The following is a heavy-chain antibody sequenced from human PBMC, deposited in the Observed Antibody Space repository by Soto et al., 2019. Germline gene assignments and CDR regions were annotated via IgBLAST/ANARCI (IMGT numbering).Heavy chain of an antibody. CDR2: TYYRSKWYN. CDR1: GDSVSRNSSG. Sequence: SQSRSLTCAISGDSVSRNSSGWNWIRQSPSRGLEWLGRTYYRSKWYNDYALSVKSRIAINPDTSKNQFSLQLSSVTPEDTAVYYCARDQGGLDYWGLGSLVTVSS. CDR3: ARDQGGLDY. V-gene: IGHV6-1*01. D-gene: IGHD3-16*01. J-gene: IGHJ4*02.